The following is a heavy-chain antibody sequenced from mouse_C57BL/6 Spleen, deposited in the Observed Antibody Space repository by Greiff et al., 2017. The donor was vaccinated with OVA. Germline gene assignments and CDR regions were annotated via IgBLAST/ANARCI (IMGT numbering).Heavy chain of an antibody. CDR1: GYTFTSYW. Sequence: QVQLQQPGAELVKPGASVKLSCKASGYTFTSYWMQWVKQRPGQGLEWIGEIDPSDSYTNYNQKFKGKATLTVDTSSSTAYMQLSSLTSEDSAVYYCARPSDGSSHWYFDVWGTGTTVTVSS. CDR2: IDPSDSYT. V-gene: IGHV1-50*01. J-gene: IGHJ1*03. CDR3: ARPSDGSSHWYFDV. D-gene: IGHD1-1*01.